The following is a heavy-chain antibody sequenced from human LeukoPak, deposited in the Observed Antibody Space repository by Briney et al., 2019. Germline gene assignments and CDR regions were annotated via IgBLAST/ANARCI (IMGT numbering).Heavy chain of an antibody. D-gene: IGHD6-19*01. CDR3: ARGGIAVAGSFDY. CDR1: GGSISSYY. CDR2: IYYSGST. V-gene: IGHV4-59*01. Sequence: SETLSLTCTVSGGSISSYYWSWIRQPPGKGLEWIGYIYYSGSTNYNPSLKSRVTISVDTSKNQFSLKLSPVTAADTAVYYCARGGIAVAGSFDYWGQGTLVTVSS. J-gene: IGHJ4*02.